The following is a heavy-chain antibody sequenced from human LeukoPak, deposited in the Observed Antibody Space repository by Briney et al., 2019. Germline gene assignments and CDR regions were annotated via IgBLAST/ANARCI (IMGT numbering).Heavy chain of an antibody. J-gene: IGHJ4*02. D-gene: IGHD6-19*01. V-gene: IGHV1-2*02. Sequence: ASVKLSCTDSRYTFTGDFVYWGRLAPGQGLEWMGWINPDSGATHYAQRFQGRVTLTSDTSVSTAYMKLSNLRSDDTAVYYCARATDISGWYSAYWGRSILVNVSS. CDR3: ARATDISGWYSAY. CDR2: INPDSGAT. CDR1: RYTFTGDF.